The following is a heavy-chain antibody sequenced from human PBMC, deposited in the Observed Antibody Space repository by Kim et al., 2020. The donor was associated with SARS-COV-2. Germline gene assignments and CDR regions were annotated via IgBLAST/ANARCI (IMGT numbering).Heavy chain of an antibody. J-gene: IGHJ4*02. Sequence: GGSLRLSCAASGFTFSSYGMHWVRQAPGKGLEWVAVISYDGSNKYYTDSVKGRFTISRDNSKNTLYLQMNSLRAEDTAVYYCAKGGLGCSGGSCLDYWGQGTLVTVSS. CDR2: ISYDGSNK. CDR3: AKGGLGCSGGSCLDY. D-gene: IGHD2-15*01. CDR1: GFTFSSYG. V-gene: IGHV3-30*18.